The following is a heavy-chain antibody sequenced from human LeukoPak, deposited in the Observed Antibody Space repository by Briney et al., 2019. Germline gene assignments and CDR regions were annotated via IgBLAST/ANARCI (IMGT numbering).Heavy chain of an antibody. V-gene: IGHV3-23*01. CDR2: ISYSGGNT. CDR3: AKARYCSGGTCPEWFDP. CDR1: GFTFSDYA. D-gene: IGHD2-15*01. Sequence: PGGSLRLSCAASGFTFSDYAMNWVRQALGRGPEWVSTISYSGGNTYYADPVKGRFTISRDNSKNTLYLQMNSLRAEDTAIYYCAKARYCSGGTCPEWFDPWGQGTLVTVSS. J-gene: IGHJ5*02.